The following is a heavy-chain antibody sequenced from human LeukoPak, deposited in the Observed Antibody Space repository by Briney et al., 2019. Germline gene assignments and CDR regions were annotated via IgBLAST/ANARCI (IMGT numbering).Heavy chain of an antibody. CDR2: IIPIFGTA. CDR3: ARTAVYCTNGVCPFDY. CDR1: GGTFSSYA. V-gene: IGHV1-69*13. D-gene: IGHD2-8*01. J-gene: IGHJ4*02. Sequence: SVKVSCKASGGTFSSYAISWVRQAPGQGLEWMGGIIPIFGTANYAQKFQGRVTITADESTSTAYMELSSLRSEDTAVYYCARTAVYCTNGVCPFDYWGQGTLVTVSS.